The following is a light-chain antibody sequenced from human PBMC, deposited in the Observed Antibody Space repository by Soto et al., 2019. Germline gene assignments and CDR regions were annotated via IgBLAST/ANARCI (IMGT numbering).Light chain of an antibody. CDR3: QQRQYWPPIT. J-gene: IGKJ5*01. CDR1: QSVNNY. V-gene: IGKV3-11*01. Sequence: EIVLTQSPGTLSLSPGERATLSCRASQSVNNYLAWYQQRPGQAPRLLIYDASNRATGIPARFSGSGSGTDFTLTISSLEPEDCAIYYCQQRQYWPPITFGQGTRLEIK. CDR2: DAS.